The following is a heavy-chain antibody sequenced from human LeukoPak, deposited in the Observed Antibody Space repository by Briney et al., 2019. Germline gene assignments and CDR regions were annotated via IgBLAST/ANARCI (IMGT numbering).Heavy chain of an antibody. CDR2: ISSSGSTI. CDR1: GFTFSKYA. CDR3: AKGGIQLWETLDY. Sequence: GGSLRLSCAASGFTFSKYAMTWVRQAPGKGLEWVSYISSSGSTIYYADSVKGRFTISRDNAKNSLYLQMNSLRAEDMALYYCAKGGIQLWETLDYWGQGTLVTVSS. V-gene: IGHV3-48*04. J-gene: IGHJ4*02. D-gene: IGHD5-18*01.